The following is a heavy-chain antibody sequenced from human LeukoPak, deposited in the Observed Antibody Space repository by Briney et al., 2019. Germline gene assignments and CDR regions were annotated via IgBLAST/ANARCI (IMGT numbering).Heavy chain of an antibody. CDR2: IYSGGNT. V-gene: IGHV3-66*01. J-gene: IGHJ4*02. CDR3: ARGYGYSDY. D-gene: IGHD5-18*01. Sequence: GGSLRLSCAASGFTFDDYAMHWVRQAPGKGLEWVSIIYSGGNTYYADSVKGRFTISRDNSKNTLYLQMNSLRAEDTAVYYCARGYGYSDYWGQGTLVTVSS. CDR1: GFTFDDYA.